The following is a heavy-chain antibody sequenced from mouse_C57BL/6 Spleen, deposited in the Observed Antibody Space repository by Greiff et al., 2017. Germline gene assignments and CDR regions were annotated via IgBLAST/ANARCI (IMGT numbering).Heavy chain of an antibody. CDR3: ARGKITIAYYYAMDY. D-gene: IGHD2-4*01. J-gene: IGHJ4*01. CDR1: GYTFTSYW. Sequence: QVQLQQPGAELVKPGASVKLSCKASGYTFTSYWMHWVKQRPGQGLEWIGMIHPNSGSTNYNEKFKSKATLTVDKSSSAAYMQLSSLTSEDSAVXYCARGKITIAYYYAMDYWGQGTSVTVSS. CDR2: IHPNSGST. V-gene: IGHV1-64*01.